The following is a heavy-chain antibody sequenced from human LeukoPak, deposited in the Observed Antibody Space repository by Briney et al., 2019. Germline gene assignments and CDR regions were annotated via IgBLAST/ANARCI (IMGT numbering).Heavy chain of an antibody. V-gene: IGHV1-46*01. CDR3: VRGITMIRGVISVGAGIGSQPKRYYYYYYMDV. J-gene: IGHJ6*03. Sequence: ASVKVSCKASGYTFTSYYMHWVRQAPGQGLEWMGIINPSGGSTTYAQKFQGRVTMTRDTSTSTVYMELSSLRSEDTAVYYCVRGITMIRGVISVGAGIGSQPKRYYYYYYMDVWGKGTTVTISS. D-gene: IGHD3-10*01. CDR2: INPSGGST. CDR1: GYTFTSYY.